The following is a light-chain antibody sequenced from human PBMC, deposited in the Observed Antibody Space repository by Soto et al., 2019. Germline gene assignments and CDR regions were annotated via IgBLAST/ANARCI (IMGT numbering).Light chain of an antibody. CDR2: EVR. V-gene: IGLV2-8*01. J-gene: IGLJ1*01. CDR3: CSYAGSYTYV. CDR1: SNDVGGYNY. Sequence: QSVLTQPPSASGSVGQSVTISCTGTSNDVGGYNYVSWYLQYPGTAPKVLIYEVRKRPSGVPERFSGSKSGNTASLTISGLLPEDEADYYCCSYAGSYTYVFGPGTKV.